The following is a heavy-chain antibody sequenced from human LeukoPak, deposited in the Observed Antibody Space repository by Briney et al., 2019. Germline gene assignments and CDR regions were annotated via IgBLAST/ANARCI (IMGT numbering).Heavy chain of an antibody. CDR1: GFFFNDYY. Sequence: PGGSLRLSCAASGFFFNDYYMSWLRQAPGKGLEWVAYVSGSGGTLYYADSVQGRFTISRHNVKKSLYLQMDNLRVDDTAVYYCARGVAKISWGQGTLVTVSS. V-gene: IGHV3-11*01. CDR3: ARGVAKIS. D-gene: IGHD5-12*01. CDR2: VSGSGGTL. J-gene: IGHJ5*02.